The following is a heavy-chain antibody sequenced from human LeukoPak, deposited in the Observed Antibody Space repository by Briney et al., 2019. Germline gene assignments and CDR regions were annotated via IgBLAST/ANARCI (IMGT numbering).Heavy chain of an antibody. D-gene: IGHD4-11*01. V-gene: IGHV3-30*18. J-gene: IGHJ4*02. Sequence: SGGSLRLSCAVSGFTFSSYGMHWVRQAPGKGLEWVAVISYDGSNKYYADSVKGRFTISRDNSKNTLYLQMNSLRAEDTAVYYCAKGFYSNYVYLGYFDYWGQGTLVTVSS. CDR2: ISYDGSNK. CDR1: GFTFSSYG. CDR3: AKGFYSNYVYLGYFDY.